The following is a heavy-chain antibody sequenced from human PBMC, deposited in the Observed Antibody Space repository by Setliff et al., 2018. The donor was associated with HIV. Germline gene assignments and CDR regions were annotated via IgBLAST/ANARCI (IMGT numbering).Heavy chain of an antibody. Sequence: KPSETLSLTCSVSGDSISDTTYYWGWIRQPPGKGLEWIGNIYHSGSTLYKPSLKSRVTMSVDTSKNQFSLKLNSVTAADTAVYHCARLSSYRSSSYYFDYWGQGALVTSPQ. CDR2: IYHSGST. J-gene: IGHJ4*02. CDR3: ARLSSYRSSSYYFDY. CDR1: GDSISDTTYY. V-gene: IGHV4-39*01. D-gene: IGHD6-6*01.